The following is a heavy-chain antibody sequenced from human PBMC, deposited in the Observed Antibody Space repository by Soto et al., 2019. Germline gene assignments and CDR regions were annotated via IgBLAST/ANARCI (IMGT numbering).Heavy chain of an antibody. J-gene: IGHJ4*02. Sequence: SVKVSCKASGGTFSSYAISWVRQAPGQGLEWMGGIIPIFGTANYAQKFQGRVAITADESTSTAYMELSSLRSEDTAVYYCARDRCSGGSCLDYWGQGTLVTVSS. CDR1: GGTFSSYA. D-gene: IGHD2-15*01. V-gene: IGHV1-69*13. CDR3: ARDRCSGGSCLDY. CDR2: IIPIFGTA.